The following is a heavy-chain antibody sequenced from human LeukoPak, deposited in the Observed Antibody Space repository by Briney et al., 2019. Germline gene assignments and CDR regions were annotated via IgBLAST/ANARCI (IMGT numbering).Heavy chain of an antibody. CDR3: ARSLRSITIFGVVTSFDY. CDR1: GGSISSYY. D-gene: IGHD3-3*01. CDR2: IYTSGST. J-gene: IGHJ4*02. V-gene: IGHV4-4*07. Sequence: PAETLSLTCTVSGGSISSYYWSWIRQPAGKGLEWIGRIYTSGSTNYNPSLKSRVTMSVDTSKNQFSLKLSSVTAADTIVYYCARSLRSITIFGVVTSFDYWGQGTLVTVSS.